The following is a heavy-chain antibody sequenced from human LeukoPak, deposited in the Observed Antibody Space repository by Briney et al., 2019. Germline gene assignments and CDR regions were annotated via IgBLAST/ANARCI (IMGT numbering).Heavy chain of an antibody. J-gene: IGHJ4*02. CDR1: GGTFSSYA. Sequence: ASVKVSCKASGGTFSSYAISWVRQAPGQGLEWMGWINPNSGGTNYAQKFQGRVTMTRDTSISTAYMELSRLRSDDTAVYYCARNYVDIVGTISGYWGQGTLVTVSS. D-gene: IGHD5-12*01. CDR2: INPNSGGT. V-gene: IGHV1-2*02. CDR3: ARNYVDIVGTISGY.